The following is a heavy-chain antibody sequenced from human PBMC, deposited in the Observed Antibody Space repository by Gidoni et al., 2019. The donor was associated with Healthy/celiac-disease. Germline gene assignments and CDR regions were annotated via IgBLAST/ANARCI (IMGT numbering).Heavy chain of an antibody. V-gene: IGHV3-30-3*01. Sequence: QVQLVASGGGVVQPGRSLRRSCAASGFTFSSYAMHWVRQAPGKGLEWVAVISYDGSNKYYADSVKGRFTISRDNSKNTLYLQMNSLRAEDTAVYYCARDTAMGIYYYYYMDVWGKGTTVTVSS. D-gene: IGHD5-18*01. CDR1: GFTFSSYA. CDR2: ISYDGSNK. J-gene: IGHJ6*03. CDR3: ARDTAMGIYYYYYMDV.